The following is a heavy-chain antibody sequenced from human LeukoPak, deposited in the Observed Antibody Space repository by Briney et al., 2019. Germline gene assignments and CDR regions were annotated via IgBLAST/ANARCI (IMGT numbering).Heavy chain of an antibody. V-gene: IGHV3-23*01. Sequence: GGSLTLSWAASGFRFSGYVMRWVRQAPGKGLEYVSSIDFRDDGASYYADCVKCRFPISSENSKNTLFLQMKSLRVEEYTFYYYSRVDSGNYDYWGQGTMLTVSS. CDR2: IDFRDDGAS. CDR1: GFRFSGYV. D-gene: IGHD1-26*01. J-gene: IGHJ4*02. CDR3: SRVDSGNYDY.